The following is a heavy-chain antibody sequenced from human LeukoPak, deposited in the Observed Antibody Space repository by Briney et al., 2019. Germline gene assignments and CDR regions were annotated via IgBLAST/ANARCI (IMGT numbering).Heavy chain of an antibody. CDR3: ARLVGARSQADY. D-gene: IGHD1-26*01. V-gene: IGHV4-38-2*01. Sequence: SETLSLTCAVSGYSISSGYYWGWIRQPPGKGLEWIGGIYHSGSTYYNPSLKGRVTISVDTSKNQFSLKLTSVTAADTAVYYCARLVGARSQADYWGQGTLVTVSS. CDR1: GYSISSGYY. J-gene: IGHJ4*02. CDR2: IYHSGST.